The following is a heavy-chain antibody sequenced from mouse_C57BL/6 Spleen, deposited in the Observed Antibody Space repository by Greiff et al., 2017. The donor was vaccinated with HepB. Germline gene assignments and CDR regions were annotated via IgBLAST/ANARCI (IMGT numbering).Heavy chain of an antibody. Sequence: EVKLVESGGGLVQPGGSLSLSCAASGFTFTDYYMSWVRQPPGKALEWLGFIRNKANGYTTEYSASVKGRFTISRENSQSILYLQMNALRAEDGATCYCSRYKGALFAMDYWGQGTSVTVSS. V-gene: IGHV7-3*01. CDR3: SRYKGALFAMDY. J-gene: IGHJ4*01. CDR2: IRNKANGYTT. CDR1: GFTFTDYY.